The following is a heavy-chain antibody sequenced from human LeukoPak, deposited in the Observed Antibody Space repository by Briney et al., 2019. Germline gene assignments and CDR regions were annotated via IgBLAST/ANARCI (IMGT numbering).Heavy chain of an antibody. V-gene: IGHV3-23*01. CDR2: ITGSGGGT. CDR1: GFTFSNYA. CDR3: AKWGDYDVLTGYYDPDY. Sequence: GGSLRLSCAASGFTFSNYAMSWARKAPGKGLEWVSAITGSGGGTYYADSVKGRYTISSDHSKNTLYLQMNSLRAEDAAVYDGAKWGDYDVLTGYYDPDYWGQRALVTVSS. J-gene: IGHJ4*02. D-gene: IGHD3-9*01.